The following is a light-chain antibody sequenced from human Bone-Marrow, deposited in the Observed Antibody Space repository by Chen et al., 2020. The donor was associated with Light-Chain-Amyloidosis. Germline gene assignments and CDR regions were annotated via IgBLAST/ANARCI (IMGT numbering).Light chain of an antibody. CDR3: QSYQGSSQGV. J-gene: IGLJ3*02. CDR2: EDD. V-gene: IGLV6-57*01. Sequence: NFLLTQPHSVSESPGKTVISSCTRSSGSIATHYVQWYQQRPGSSPTTVSYEDDQRPSGVPDRFSGAIDRSSNSAALTISGRKTEEEADYCCQSYQGSSQGVFGGGTKLNVL. CDR1: SGSIATHY.